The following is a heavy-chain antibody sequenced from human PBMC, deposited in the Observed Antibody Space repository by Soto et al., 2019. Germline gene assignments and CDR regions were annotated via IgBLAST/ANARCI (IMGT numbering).Heavy chain of an antibody. CDR1: GFSLSTSGVG. J-gene: IGHJ6*02. V-gene: IGHV2-5*02. CDR2: IYWDDDK. CDR3: AYLPCSGGSCYWFSFSGMDV. D-gene: IGHD2-15*01. Sequence: QITLKESGPTLVKPTQTLTLTCTFSGFSLSTSGVGVAWIHQPPGKALEWLALIYWDDDKRYRPSLESRLTIIKDTSKNQVVLTMTNMDSVDTATYYCAYLPCSGGSCYWFSFSGMDVWGQGTTVTLSS.